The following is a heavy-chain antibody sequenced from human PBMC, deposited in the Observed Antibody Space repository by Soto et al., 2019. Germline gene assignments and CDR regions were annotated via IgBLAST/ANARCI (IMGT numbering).Heavy chain of an antibody. CDR3: ARDGNDYYYGMDV. CDR1: GVTVSSNY. D-gene: IGHD2-15*01. CDR2: IYSGGST. Sequence: GGFLRLSCAASGVTVSSNYMSWVRQAPGRGLEWVSVIYSGGSTYYADSVKGRFTISRDNSKNTLYLQMNSLRAEDTAVYYCARDGNDYYYGMDVWGQGTTVTVSS. V-gene: IGHV3-53*01. J-gene: IGHJ6*02.